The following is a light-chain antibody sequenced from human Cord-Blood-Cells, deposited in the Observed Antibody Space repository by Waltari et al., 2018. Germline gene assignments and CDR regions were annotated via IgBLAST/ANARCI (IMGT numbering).Light chain of an antibody. V-gene: IGLV1-47*01. Sequence: QSVLTQPPSASGTPGQRVTLSCSGSSSNIGSNYVYWYQQLPGTAPKLLIYRNNQRRSGVPDRFSGSKSGTSASLAISGLRSEDEADYYCAAWDDSLSGYVFGTGTKVTVL. CDR3: AAWDDSLSGYV. CDR1: SSNIGSNY. CDR2: RNN. J-gene: IGLJ1*01.